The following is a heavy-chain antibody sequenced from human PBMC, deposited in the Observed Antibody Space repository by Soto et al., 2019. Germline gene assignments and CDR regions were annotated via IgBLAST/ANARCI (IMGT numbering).Heavy chain of an antibody. D-gene: IGHD6-25*01. CDR2: INPNSGGT. V-gene: IGHV1-2*02. CDR1: GYTFTGYY. J-gene: IGHJ6*02. Sequence: ASVKVSCKASGYTFTGYYMHWVRQAPGQGLEWMGWINPNSGGTNYAQKFQGRVTMTRDTSISTAYMELSRLRSDDTAVYYCVSEYSTGYGMDVWRQGTTVTVSS. CDR3: VSEYSTGYGMDV.